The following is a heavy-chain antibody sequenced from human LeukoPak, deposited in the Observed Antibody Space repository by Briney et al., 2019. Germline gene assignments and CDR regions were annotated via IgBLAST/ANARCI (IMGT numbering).Heavy chain of an antibody. Sequence: SETLSLTCAVYGGSFSDYFWSWLRQPPEKGLEWIGEINHSGSTNYNSSLKRRVTISVDTSKNQFSLKLSSVTAADTAVYYCARDPAHYYDSSGYLRDAFDIWGQGTMVTVSS. CDR2: INHSGST. CDR3: ARDPAHYYDSSGYLRDAFDI. J-gene: IGHJ3*02. CDR1: GGSFSDYF. D-gene: IGHD3-22*01. V-gene: IGHV4-34*09.